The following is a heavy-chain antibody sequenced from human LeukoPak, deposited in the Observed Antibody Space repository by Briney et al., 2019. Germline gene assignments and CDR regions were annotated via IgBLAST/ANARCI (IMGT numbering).Heavy chain of an antibody. Sequence: SETLSLTCTVSGGSISSGGYYWSWIRQHPGKGLEWIGYIYYSGSTYYNPSLESRVTISVDTSKNQFSLKLSSVTAADTAVYYCAGMYRSSGWTNWFDPWGQGTLVTVSS. V-gene: IGHV4-31*03. CDR1: GGSISSGGYY. CDR2: IYYSGST. D-gene: IGHD6-19*01. CDR3: AGMYRSSGWTNWFDP. J-gene: IGHJ5*02.